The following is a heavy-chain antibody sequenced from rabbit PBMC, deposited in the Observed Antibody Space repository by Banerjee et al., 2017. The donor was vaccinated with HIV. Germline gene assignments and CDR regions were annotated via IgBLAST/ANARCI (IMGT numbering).Heavy chain of an antibody. Sequence: QAPGKGLEWIGCINGGSAYYASWVKGRFTISRDNAQNTVSLQLNSLTAADTATYFCARDMAGVIGWNFGLWGQGTLVTVS. V-gene: IGHV1S28*01. CDR3: ARDMAGVIGWNFGL. D-gene: IGHD4-1*01. CDR2: INGGSA. J-gene: IGHJ4*01.